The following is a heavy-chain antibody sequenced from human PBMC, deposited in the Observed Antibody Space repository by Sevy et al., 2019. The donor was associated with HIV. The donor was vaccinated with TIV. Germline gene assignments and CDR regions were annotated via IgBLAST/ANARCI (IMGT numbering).Heavy chain of an antibody. CDR3: AGMYYYGSGSYYKRGYYGMDV. Sequence: SETLSLTCAVYGGSFSGYYWSWIHQPPGKGLEWIGEINHSGSTNYNPSLKSRVTISVDTSKNQFSLKLSSVTAADTAVYYCAGMYYYGSGSYYKRGYYGMDVWGQGTTVTVSS. J-gene: IGHJ6*02. D-gene: IGHD3-10*01. V-gene: IGHV4-34*01. CDR1: GGSFSGYY. CDR2: INHSGST.